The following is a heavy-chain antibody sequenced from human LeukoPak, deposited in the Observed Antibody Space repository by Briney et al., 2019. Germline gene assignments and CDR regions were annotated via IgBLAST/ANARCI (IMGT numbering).Heavy chain of an antibody. CDR1: GGSISSSSYY. V-gene: IGHV4-39*07. Sequence: SETLSLTCTVSGGSISSSSYYWGWIRQPPGKGLEWIGSIYYSGSTYYNPSLKSRVTISVDTSKNQFSLKLSSVTAADTAVYYCARQYYDSSGYYYNFDYWGQGTLVTVSS. CDR2: IYYSGST. D-gene: IGHD3-22*01. J-gene: IGHJ4*02. CDR3: ARQYYDSSGYYYNFDY.